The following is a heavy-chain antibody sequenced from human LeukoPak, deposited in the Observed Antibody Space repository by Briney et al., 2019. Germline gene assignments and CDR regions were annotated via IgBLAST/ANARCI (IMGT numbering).Heavy chain of an antibody. V-gene: IGHV3-23*01. CDR2: ISGSGSNT. D-gene: IGHD1-7*01. J-gene: IGHJ4*02. Sequence: GGSLRLSCAASGFTFSTYAMSWIRQAPGRGLECVSIISGSGSNTYYADSVKGRFTISRDNSKNTVYLQMNSLRVEDTAVYYCAKDRDGWRELLLLYTFDSWGQGTLVTVSS. CDR1: GFTFSTYA. CDR3: AKDRDGWRELLLLYTFDS.